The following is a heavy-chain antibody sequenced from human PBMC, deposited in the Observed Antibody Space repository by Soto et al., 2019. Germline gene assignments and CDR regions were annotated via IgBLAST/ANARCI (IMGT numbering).Heavy chain of an antibody. CDR2: TYYRSRWYN. J-gene: IGHJ6*03. CDR3: AGSTSHQRYYLVV. V-gene: IGHV6-1*01. CDR1: GDSVSSNSAA. D-gene: IGHD1-7*01. Sequence: SQTLSLTCAISGDSVSSNSAAWNWIRQSPSRGLEWLGRTYYRSRWYNDYAVSVKSRITVNPDTSKNQFSLHLNSVTPEDTAVYYGAGSTSHQRYYLVVWEKRASDTVSS.